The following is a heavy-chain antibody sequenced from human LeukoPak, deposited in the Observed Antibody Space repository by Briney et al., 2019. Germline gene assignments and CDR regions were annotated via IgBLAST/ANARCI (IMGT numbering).Heavy chain of an antibody. J-gene: IGHJ4*02. Sequence: GGSLRLSYAASGFTFSSYWMSWVRQAPGKGLVWVSRINSDGSSTSYADSVKGRFTISRDNAKNTLYLQMNSLRAEDTAVYYCARGPNYYGSGSYHDYWGQGTLVTVSS. V-gene: IGHV3-74*01. CDR1: GFTFSSYW. D-gene: IGHD3-10*01. CDR3: ARGPNYYGSGSYHDY. CDR2: INSDGSST.